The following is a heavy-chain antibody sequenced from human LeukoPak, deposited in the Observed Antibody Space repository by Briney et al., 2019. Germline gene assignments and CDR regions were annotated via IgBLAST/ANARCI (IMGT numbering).Heavy chain of an antibody. CDR1: GYTFTSYG. Sequence: ASVKVSCKASGYTFTSYGISWVRQAPGQGLEWMGWISAYNGNTNYAQKLQGRVTMTTDTSTSTAYMELRSLRSDDTAVYYCAKGIKEWLLLRRTHYYFDYWGQGTLVTVSS. CDR3: AKGIKEWLLLRRTHYYFDY. V-gene: IGHV1-18*01. D-gene: IGHD3-22*01. CDR2: ISAYNGNT. J-gene: IGHJ4*02.